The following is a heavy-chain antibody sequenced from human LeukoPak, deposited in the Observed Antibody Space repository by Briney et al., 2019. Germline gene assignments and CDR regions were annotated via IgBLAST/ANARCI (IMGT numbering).Heavy chain of an antibody. CDR1: GFTFSSYA. J-gene: IGHJ4*02. D-gene: IGHD1-26*01. Sequence: PGGSLRLSCSASGFTFSSYAMHWVRQAPGKGLEWVAVIPYDGSNKYYADSVKGRFTISRDNSKNTLYLQMNSLRAEDTAVYYCARSMGATGESDYWGQGTLVTVSS. CDR2: IPYDGSNK. V-gene: IGHV3-30-3*01. CDR3: ARSMGATGESDY.